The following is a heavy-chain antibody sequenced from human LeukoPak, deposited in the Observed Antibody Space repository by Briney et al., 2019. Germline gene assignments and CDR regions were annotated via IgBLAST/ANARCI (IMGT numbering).Heavy chain of an antibody. CDR3: ARRYYYDSSGYPPHFDY. D-gene: IGHD3-22*01. J-gene: IGHJ4*02. Sequence: KSSETLSLTCTVSGGSISSSSYYWGWIRQPPGKGLEWIGSIYYSGSTYYNPSLKSRVTISVDTSKNQFSLKLSSVTAADTAVYYCARRYYYDSSGYPPHFDYWGQGTLVTVSS. V-gene: IGHV4-39*01. CDR2: IYYSGST. CDR1: GGSISSSSYY.